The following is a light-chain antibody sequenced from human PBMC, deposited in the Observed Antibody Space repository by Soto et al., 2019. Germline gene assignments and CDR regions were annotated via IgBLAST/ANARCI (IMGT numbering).Light chain of an antibody. CDR2: GAS. V-gene: IGKV3-20*01. Sequence: EIVLTQSPGTLSLSPGERATLSCRASQSVSSIYLAWYQQKPGQAPRLLIYGASSRATGIPDRFSGSGSGTDFTLTISRLEPEDFVVYYCQQYGSSPPLTFGGGTKVEIK. CDR1: QSVSSIY. CDR3: QQYGSSPPLT. J-gene: IGKJ4*01.